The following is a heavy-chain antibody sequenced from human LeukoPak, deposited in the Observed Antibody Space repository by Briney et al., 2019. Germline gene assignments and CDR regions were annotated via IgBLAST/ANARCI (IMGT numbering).Heavy chain of an antibody. CDR1: GYTFTGYY. CDR3: ASAGVSSSWYVGGSSFR. CDR2: INPNSGGT. D-gene: IGHD6-13*01. J-gene: IGHJ4*02. V-gene: IGHV1-2*02. Sequence: ASVKVSCKASGYTFTGYYMHWVRQAPGQGLEWMGWINPNSGGTNYAQKFQGRVTMTRDTSISTAYMELSRLRSDDTAVYYCASAGVSSSWYVGGSSFRWGQGTLVTVSS.